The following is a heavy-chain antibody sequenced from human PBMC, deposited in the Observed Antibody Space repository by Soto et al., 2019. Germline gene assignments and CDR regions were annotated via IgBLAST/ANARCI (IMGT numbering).Heavy chain of an antibody. CDR3: VRDYYGPGPY. CDR1: GFRLSGYW. Sequence: PGGALRLSCGGSGFRLSGYWMSWVRQAPGKGLEWVANIKEDGTQTYYVDSVKGRFTISRDNAKNSLYLQMNSLRVEDTAVYYCVRDYYGPGPYWGQGTLVTVSS. V-gene: IGHV3-7*04. CDR2: IKEDGTQT. D-gene: IGHD3-10*01. J-gene: IGHJ4*01.